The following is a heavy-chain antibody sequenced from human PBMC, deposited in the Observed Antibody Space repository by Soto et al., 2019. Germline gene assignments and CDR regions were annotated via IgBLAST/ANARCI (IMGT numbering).Heavy chain of an antibody. CDR1: RETVYIYA. D-gene: IGHD1-1*01. J-gene: IGHJ4*02. V-gene: IGHV3-23*01. CDR3: ARLTETATTFVY. CDR2: INESGGST. Sequence: PWGSTKLARAACRETVYIYAMGGVRQAPGKGLEWVSAINESGGSTHYADSVRGRFTVSRDNAKNSLFLQMNSLSAEDTAVYYCARLTETATTFVYWGQGTPVSVSS.